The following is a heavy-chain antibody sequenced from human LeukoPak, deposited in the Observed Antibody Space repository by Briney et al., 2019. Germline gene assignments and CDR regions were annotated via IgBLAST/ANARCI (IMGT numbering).Heavy chain of an antibody. CDR2: IYHSGST. V-gene: IGHV4-38-2*02. CDR3: ARGITMIVGHNWFDP. J-gene: IGHJ5*02. CDR1: GYSISSGYY. D-gene: IGHD3-22*01. Sequence: SETLSLTCTVSGYSISSGYYWGWIRQPPGKGLEWIGSIYHSGSTYYNPSLKSRVTISVDTSKNQFSLKLSSVTAADTAVYYCARGITMIVGHNWFDPWGQGTLVTVSS.